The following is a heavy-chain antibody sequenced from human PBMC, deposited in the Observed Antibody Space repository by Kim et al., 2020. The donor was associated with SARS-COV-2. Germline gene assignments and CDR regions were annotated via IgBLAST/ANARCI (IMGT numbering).Heavy chain of an antibody. CDR1: GFTFSNAW. V-gene: IGHV3-15*01. J-gene: IGHJ6*02. CDR3: TTAGYPASYYYYGMDV. CDR2: IKSKTDGGTT. Sequence: GGSLRLSCAASGFTFSNAWMSWVRQAPGKGLEWVGRIKSKTDGGTTDYAAPVKGRFTISRDDSKNTLYLQMNSLKTEDTAVYYCTTAGYPASYYYYGMDVWGQGTTVTVSS. D-gene: IGHD5-12*01.